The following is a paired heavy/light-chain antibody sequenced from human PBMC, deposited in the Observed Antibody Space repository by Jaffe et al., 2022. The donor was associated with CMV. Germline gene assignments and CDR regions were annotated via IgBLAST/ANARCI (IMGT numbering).Light chain of an antibody. J-gene: IGLJ3*02. Sequence: QSALTQPASVSGSPGQSIAISCTGSNSDIGNYNYVSWYQQHPGKAPKVMIYAVSNRPSGVSNRFSGSKSGNTASLTISGLQAEDEGDYYCTSYTNNNTWVFGGGTRLTVL. CDR2: AVS. V-gene: IGLV2-14*03. CDR1: NSDIGNYNY. CDR3: TSYTNNNTWV.
Heavy chain of an antibody. J-gene: IGHJ3*01. CDR3: AKEFGGGFDL. D-gene: IGHD3-10*01. Sequence: QVLLVQSGGGVVQPGKSLVLSCAASGFMFSAYSMHWVRQAPGKGLEWVAVIWDDGSKKLYVDSVKGRFIISRDNSRNTLSLQLNSLRADDTAVYFCAKEFGGGFDLWGQGTKVSVSS. CDR1: GFMFSAYS. CDR2: IWDDGSKK. V-gene: IGHV3-33*03.